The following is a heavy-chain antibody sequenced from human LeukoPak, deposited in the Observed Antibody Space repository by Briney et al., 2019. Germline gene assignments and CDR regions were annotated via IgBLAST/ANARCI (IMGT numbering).Heavy chain of an antibody. CDR1: GYSFTNYY. V-gene: IGHV1-46*01. Sequence: ASVKVSCKASGYSFTNYYMYWVRQAPGQGLERMGVINPSGGSTSYAQKFQGRVILTRDTSTSAVYMELSSLRSEDTAEYYCARGRGYYNTTSSYYTYYFGYWGQGTLVTVSS. D-gene: IGHD3-22*01. CDR3: ARGRGYYNTTSSYYTYYFGY. CDR2: INPSGGST. J-gene: IGHJ4*02.